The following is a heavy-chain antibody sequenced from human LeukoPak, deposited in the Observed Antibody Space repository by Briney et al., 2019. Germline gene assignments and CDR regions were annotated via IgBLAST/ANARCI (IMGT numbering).Heavy chain of an antibody. D-gene: IGHD3-22*01. CDR1: GYTSTSYG. CDR3: ARATYYYDSSGSYYYYMDV. CDR2: ISAYNGNT. V-gene: IGHV1-18*01. Sequence: ASVKVSCKASGYTSTSYGISWVRQAPGQGLEWMGWISAYNGNTNYAQKLQGRVTMTTDTSTSTAYMELRSLRSDDTAVYYCARATYYYDSSGSYYYYMDVWGKGTTVTISS. J-gene: IGHJ6*03.